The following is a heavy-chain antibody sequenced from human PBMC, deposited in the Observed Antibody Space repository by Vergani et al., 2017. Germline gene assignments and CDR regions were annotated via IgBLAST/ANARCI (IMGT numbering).Heavy chain of an antibody. Sequence: EAQLVESGGGLVQSGGSLRLSCAASGIRFSGYWTSWVRQSPGKGLDWVASIKRDGTETFYVDSVKGRFTISRDNAKTTLYLQMNSLRDEDRGVYYCARISGGSAPYLHYWGQGTLVTVAS. CDR2: IKRDGTET. D-gene: IGHD2-15*01. CDR1: GIRFSGYW. J-gene: IGHJ1*01. CDR3: ARISGGSAPYLHY. V-gene: IGHV3-7*01.